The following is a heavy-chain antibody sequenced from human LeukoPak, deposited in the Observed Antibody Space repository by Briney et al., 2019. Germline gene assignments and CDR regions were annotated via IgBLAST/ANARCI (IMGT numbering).Heavy chain of an antibody. CDR2: ISGSGGST. Sequence: GGSLRLSCAASGFTFSSYAMSWVRQAPGKGLEWVSAISGSGGSTYYADSVKGRFTISRDNSKNTLYLQMNSLRAEDTAVYYCARGLLQGYDYAYWGQGTLVTVSS. D-gene: IGHD5-12*01. CDR3: ARGLLQGYDYAY. V-gene: IGHV3-23*01. J-gene: IGHJ4*02. CDR1: GFTFSSYA.